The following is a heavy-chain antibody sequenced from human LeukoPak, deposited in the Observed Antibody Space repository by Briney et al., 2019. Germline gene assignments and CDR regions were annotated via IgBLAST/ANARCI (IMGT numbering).Heavy chain of an antibody. CDR1: GFTFSSYA. CDR3: AKTSGSYSPEKNDY. D-gene: IGHD1-26*01. V-gene: IGHV3-23*01. Sequence: GGSLRLSCAASGFTFSSYAMSWVRQAPGKGLEWVSAISGSGGSTYYADSVKGRFTISRDNSKDTLYLQMNSLRAEDTAVYYCAKTSGSYSPEKNDYWGQGALVTVSS. J-gene: IGHJ4*02. CDR2: ISGSGGST.